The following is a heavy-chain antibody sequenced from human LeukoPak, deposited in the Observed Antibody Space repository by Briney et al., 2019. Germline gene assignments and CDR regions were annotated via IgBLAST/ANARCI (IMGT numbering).Heavy chain of an antibody. V-gene: IGHV5-10-1*01. J-gene: IGHJ4*02. CDR1: GYSFTSYW. Sequence: GESLKISCKGSGYSFTSYWISWVRQMPGKGLEWMGRIDPSDSYTNYSPSFQGHVTISADKSISTAYLQWNSLKASDTAMYYCARQYCSSTTCYLLFDYWGQGTLVTVSS. CDR2: IDPSDSYT. CDR3: ARQYCSSTTCYLLFDY. D-gene: IGHD2-2*01.